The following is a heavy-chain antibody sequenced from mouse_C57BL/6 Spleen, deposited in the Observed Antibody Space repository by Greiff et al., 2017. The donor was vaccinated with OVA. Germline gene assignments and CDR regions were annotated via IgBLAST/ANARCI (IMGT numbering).Heavy chain of an antibody. D-gene: IGHD1-1*01. CDR3: TRDEATVVARAWFAY. CDR2: ISSGGDYI. V-gene: IGHV5-9-1*02. CDR1: GFTFSSYA. J-gene: IGHJ3*01. Sequence: EVKLMESGEGLVKPGGSLKLSCAASGFTFSSYAMSWVRQTPEKRLEWVAYISSGGDYIYYADTVKGRFTISRDNARNTLYLQMSSLKSEDTAMYYCTRDEATVVARAWFAYWGQGTLVTVSA.